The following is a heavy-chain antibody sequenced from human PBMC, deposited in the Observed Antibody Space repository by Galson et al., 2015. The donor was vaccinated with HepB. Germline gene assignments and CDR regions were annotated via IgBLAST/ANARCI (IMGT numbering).Heavy chain of an antibody. V-gene: IGHV1-18*01. Sequence: QSGAEVKKPGESLKISCKASGYTFTSYGISWVRQAPGQGLEWMGWISAYNGNTNYAQKLQGRVTMTTDTSTSTAYMELRSLRSDDTAVYYCARAVQTWGGLLNYPGHWGQGTLVTVSS. CDR3: ARAVQTWGGLLNYPGH. J-gene: IGHJ4*02. CDR2: ISAYNGNT. D-gene: IGHD2-8*01. CDR1: GYTFTSYG.